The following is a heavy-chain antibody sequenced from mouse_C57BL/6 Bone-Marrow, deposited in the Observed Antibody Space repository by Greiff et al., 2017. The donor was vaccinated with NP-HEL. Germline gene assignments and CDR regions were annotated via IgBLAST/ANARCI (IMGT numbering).Heavy chain of an antibody. V-gene: IGHV1-26*01. CDR3: ARDYYGNYVGYFDV. J-gene: IGHJ1*03. CDR1: GYTFTDYY. Sequence: VQLQQSGPELVKPGASVKISCKASGYTFTDYYMNWVKQSHGKSLEWIGDINPNNGGTSYNQKFKGKATLTVDKSSSTAYMELRSLTSEDSAVYYCARDYYGNYVGYFDVWGTGTTVTVSS. D-gene: IGHD2-1*01. CDR2: INPNNGGT.